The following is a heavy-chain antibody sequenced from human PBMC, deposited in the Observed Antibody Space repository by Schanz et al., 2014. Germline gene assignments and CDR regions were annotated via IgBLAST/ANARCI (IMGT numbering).Heavy chain of an antibody. Sequence: QVQLVQSGAEVKKPGASVKVSCKASGYNITSNDVTWVRQAPGQGLEWMGIINPSGGSTRYGQKFQVRITVTTDTSTSTVYLELSSLRSDDTAVYYCGRGFSRAYIDFWGQGTLITVSP. D-gene: IGHD1-20*01. CDR2: INPSGGST. V-gene: IGHV1-46*03. CDR3: GRGFSRAYIDF. CDR1: GYNITSND. J-gene: IGHJ4*02.